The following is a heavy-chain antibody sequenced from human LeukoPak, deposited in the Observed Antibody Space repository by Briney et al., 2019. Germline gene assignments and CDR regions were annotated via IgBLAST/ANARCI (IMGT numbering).Heavy chain of an antibody. CDR2: ISGSDGTT. V-gene: IGHV3-23*01. D-gene: IGHD2/OR15-2a*01. CDR3: AKDTAKKYDDY. J-gene: IGHJ4*02. Sequence: GGSLRLSCAASGFTFSNYAMSWVRQAQGKGLEWVSGISGSDGTTYYADSVKGRFTISRDNSKNTLYLQMNGLRTKDTAVYNCAKDTAKKYDDYWGQGTLVTVSS. CDR1: GFTFSNYA.